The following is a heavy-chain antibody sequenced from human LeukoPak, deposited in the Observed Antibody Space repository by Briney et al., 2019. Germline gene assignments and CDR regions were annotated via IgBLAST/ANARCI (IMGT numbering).Heavy chain of an antibody. Sequence: GGSLRLSCAASGFTFSSYSMNWVRQAPGKGLEWVSSISSSSSYIYYADSVKGRFAISRDNAKNSLYLQMNSLRAEDTAVYYCARDSPWSNTVGDYWGQGTLVTVSS. D-gene: IGHD1-26*01. CDR3: ARDSPWSNTVGDY. CDR2: ISSSSSYI. V-gene: IGHV3-21*01. CDR1: GFTFSSYS. J-gene: IGHJ4*02.